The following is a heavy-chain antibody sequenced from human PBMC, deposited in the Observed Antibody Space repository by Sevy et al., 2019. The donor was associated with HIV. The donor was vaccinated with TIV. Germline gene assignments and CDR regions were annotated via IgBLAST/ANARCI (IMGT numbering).Heavy chain of an antibody. CDR2: IFYSGST. Sequence: SESLSLTCTVSGGSVGNDDYYWSWIRQPPGKGLDWIGYIFYSGSTYYNPSLKGRGSISVETSKNPFSLRLRSVTAADTAVYYCARGVASSGAYKFDYWGPGTLVTVSS. D-gene: IGHD1-1*01. J-gene: IGHJ4*02. V-gene: IGHV4-30-4*01. CDR1: GGSVGNDDYY. CDR3: ARGVASSGAYKFDY.